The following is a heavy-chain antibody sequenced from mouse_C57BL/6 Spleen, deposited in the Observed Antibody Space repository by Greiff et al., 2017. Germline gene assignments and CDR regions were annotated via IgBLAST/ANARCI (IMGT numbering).Heavy chain of an antibody. CDR1: GYTFTGYW. CDR3: ARAENDYDVRFAY. Sequence: QVQLQQSGAELVKPGASVKLSCKASGYTFTGYWIEWVKQRPGHGLEWIGEILPGSGSTNYNEKFKGKATFTADTSSNTAYMQLSSLTTEDSAIYYSARAENDYDVRFAYWGQGTLVTVSA. D-gene: IGHD2-4*01. J-gene: IGHJ3*01. V-gene: IGHV1-9*01. CDR2: ILPGSGST.